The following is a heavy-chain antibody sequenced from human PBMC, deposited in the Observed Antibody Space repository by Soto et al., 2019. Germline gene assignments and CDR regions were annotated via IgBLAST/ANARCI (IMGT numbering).Heavy chain of an antibody. CDR3: ARSPSPLDIVVVPAAPYYYYYYMDV. D-gene: IGHD2-2*01. J-gene: IGHJ6*03. Sequence: SETLSLTCTVSGGSISSGGYYWSWIRQHPGKGLEWIGYIYYSGSTYYNPSLKSRVTISVDTSKNQFSLKLSSVTAADTAVYYCARSPSPLDIVVVPAAPYYYYYYMDVWGKGTTVTVSS. V-gene: IGHV4-31*03. CDR2: IYYSGST. CDR1: GGSISSGGYY.